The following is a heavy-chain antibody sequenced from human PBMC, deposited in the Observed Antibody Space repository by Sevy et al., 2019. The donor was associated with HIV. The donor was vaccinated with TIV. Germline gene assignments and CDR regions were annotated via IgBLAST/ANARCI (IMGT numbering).Heavy chain of an antibody. J-gene: IGHJ4*02. V-gene: IGHV3-21*01. CDR3: ARDVQTGYSFDF. D-gene: IGHD3-22*01. Sequence: GGSLRLSCAASGFTFSSYSMNWVRQAPGKGLEWVSSISGISNNIYYADSVKGRFSISRDNAKNSLYLQMNSLRAEDTAIYYCARDVQTGYSFDFWGQGTMVTVSS. CDR2: ISGISNNI. CDR1: GFTFSSYS.